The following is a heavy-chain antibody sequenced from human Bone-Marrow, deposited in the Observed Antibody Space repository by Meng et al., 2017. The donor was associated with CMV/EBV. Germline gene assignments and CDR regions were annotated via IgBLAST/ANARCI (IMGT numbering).Heavy chain of an antibody. CDR1: GYSISSGYY. J-gene: IGHJ6*02. Sequence: SETLSLTCTVSGYSISSGYYWGWIRQPPGKGLEWIGSIYYSGSTYYNPSLKSRVTISVDTSKNQFSLKLSSVTAADTAVYYCATAQGVLRFLEWGGGMDVCGQGTAVTVSS. V-gene: IGHV4-38-2*02. CDR3: ATAQGVLRFLEWGGGMDV. D-gene: IGHD3-3*01. CDR2: IYYSGST.